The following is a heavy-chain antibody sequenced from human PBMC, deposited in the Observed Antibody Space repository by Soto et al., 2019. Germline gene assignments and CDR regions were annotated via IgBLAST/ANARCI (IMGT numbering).Heavy chain of an antibody. CDR1: GFTLSSYD. Sequence: EVQLVESGGGLLQAGGSMRLSCAASGFTLSSYDMHWVRQATGKGLEWVSVIGTAGHSYYAGSVKVRFTLTRENAKNSLYLQMNSLREGDTAGYYCARGGGFGDQYSDAFDIWGQGTMVTVSS. CDR3: ARGGGFGDQYSDAFDI. V-gene: IGHV3-13*01. D-gene: IGHD3-10*01. J-gene: IGHJ3*02. CDR2: IGTAGHS.